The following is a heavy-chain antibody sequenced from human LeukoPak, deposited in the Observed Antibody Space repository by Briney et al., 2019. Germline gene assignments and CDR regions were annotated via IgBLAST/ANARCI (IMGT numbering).Heavy chain of an antibody. CDR1: GFSISNSW. D-gene: IGHD2-2*01. CDR3: AKEGSAIFNY. CDR2: IKQDGSDK. Sequence: PGGSLRLSCTASGFSISNSWMSWVRQAPGKGLEWVANIKQDGSDKYYVDSVKGRFTIPRDNAKNSLYLQMNSLRAEDTAVYYCAKEGSAIFNYWGQGTLVTVSS. V-gene: IGHV3-7*01. J-gene: IGHJ4*02.